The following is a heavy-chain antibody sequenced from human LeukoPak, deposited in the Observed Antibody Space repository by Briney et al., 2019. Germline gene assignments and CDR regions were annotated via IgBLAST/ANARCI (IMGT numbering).Heavy chain of an antibody. Sequence: SETLSLTCTVSGGSISSYYWSWIRQPAGKGLEWIGRIYTSGNTNYNPSLKSRVTMSVDTSKNQFSLKLSSVTAADTAVYYCARDYQVVRFGERGWFDPWGQGTLVTVSS. D-gene: IGHD3-10*01. V-gene: IGHV4-4*07. CDR2: IYTSGNT. J-gene: IGHJ5*02. CDR1: GGSISSYY. CDR3: ARDYQVVRFGERGWFDP.